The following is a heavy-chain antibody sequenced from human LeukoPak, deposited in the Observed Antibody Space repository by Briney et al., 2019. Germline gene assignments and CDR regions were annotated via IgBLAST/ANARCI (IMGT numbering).Heavy chain of an antibody. Sequence: GGSLRLSCTVSGFTVSSNSMSWVRQAPGKGLEWVSFIYSDNTHYSDSVKGRFTISRDNSKNTLYLQMNSLRAEDTAVYYCAREHSSGWAYFDYWGQGTLVTVSS. V-gene: IGHV3-53*01. CDR1: GFTVSSNS. J-gene: IGHJ4*02. CDR3: AREHSSGWAYFDY. D-gene: IGHD6-19*01. CDR2: IYSDNT.